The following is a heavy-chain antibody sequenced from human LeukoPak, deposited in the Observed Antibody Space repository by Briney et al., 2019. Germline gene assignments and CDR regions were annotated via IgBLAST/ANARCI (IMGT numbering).Heavy chain of an antibody. V-gene: IGHV4-59*01. J-gene: IGHJ4*02. CDR1: GGSITNYY. Sequence: PSETLSLTCAVSGGSITNYYWSWIRQAPGKGLEWIGFIYSSGSTSYNPSLKSRVTISVDTSTNHFSLKLSSVTAADTAVYYCARGRIYYDSTGYAYWGQGTLVTVSS. D-gene: IGHD3-22*01. CDR3: ARGRIYYDSTGYAY. CDR2: IYSSGST.